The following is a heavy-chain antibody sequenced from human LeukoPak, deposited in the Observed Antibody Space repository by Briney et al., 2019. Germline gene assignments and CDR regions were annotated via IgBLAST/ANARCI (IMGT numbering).Heavy chain of an antibody. CDR1: GFTFGDYA. J-gene: IGHJ4*02. Sequence: GGSLRLSCTASGFTFGDYAMSWFRQAPGKGLEWVGFIRSNTYGGTAEYAASVKGRFTISRDDSKSIAYLQMNSLKAEDTAVYYCTKGDYHAYWGQGTLATVSS. CDR3: TKGDYHAY. CDR2: IRSNTYGGTA. V-gene: IGHV3-49*03.